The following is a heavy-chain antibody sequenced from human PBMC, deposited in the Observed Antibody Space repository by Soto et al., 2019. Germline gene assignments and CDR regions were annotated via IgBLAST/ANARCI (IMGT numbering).Heavy chain of an antibody. J-gene: IGHJ6*03. D-gene: IGHD3-10*01. CDR1: GFTFSSYS. CDR2: INYKSHI. CDR3: ARDLIYAGYYYYMDV. V-gene: IGHV3-21*01. Sequence: EVQLVESGGGLVKPGGSLRLSCAASGFTFSSYSMNWVRQAPGKGLEWVSSINYKSHIDYADSVKGRFTISRDNAKNSLYLQMNSLRAEATVVYFCARDLIYAGYYYYMDVWGIGTTVTVSS.